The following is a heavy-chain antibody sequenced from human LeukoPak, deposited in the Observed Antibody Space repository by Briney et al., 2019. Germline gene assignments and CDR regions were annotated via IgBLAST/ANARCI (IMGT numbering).Heavy chain of an antibody. V-gene: IGHV1-2*02. CDR3: ARESYGDYVEEFDY. D-gene: IGHD4-17*01. CDR2: INPNSGGT. Sequence: ASVKVSCKASGYTFTGYYMHWVRQAPGQGLEWMGWINPNSGGTNYAQKFQGRVTMTRDTSISTAYMELSRLRSDDTAVYYCARESYGDYVEEFDYWGQGTLVTVSS. J-gene: IGHJ4*02. CDR1: GYTFTGYY.